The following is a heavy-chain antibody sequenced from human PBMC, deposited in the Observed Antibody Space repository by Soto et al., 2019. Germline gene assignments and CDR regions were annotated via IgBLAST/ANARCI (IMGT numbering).Heavy chain of an antibody. D-gene: IGHD3-3*01. CDR2: ISYDGSNT. CDR3: AISYKPQEWLLYGHDAFDI. J-gene: IGHJ3*02. Sequence: GGSLRLSCAASGFTFSSYGMHWVRQAPGKGLEWVAVISYDGSNTYYADSVKGRFTISRDNSKNTLYLQMNSLRAEDTAVYYCAISYKPQEWLLYGHDAFDIWGQGTMVTVSS. CDR1: GFTFSSYG. V-gene: IGHV3-30*03.